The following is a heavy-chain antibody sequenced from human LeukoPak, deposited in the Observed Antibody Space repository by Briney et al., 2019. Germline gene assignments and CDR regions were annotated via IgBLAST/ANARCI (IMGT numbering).Heavy chain of an antibody. D-gene: IGHD2-2*01. CDR1: GGSISSYY. CDR3: ARGHPAAHRAFDI. V-gene: IGHV4-59*01. J-gene: IGHJ3*02. Sequence: KPSETLSLTCTVSGGSISSYYWSWIRQPPGKGLVWIGYIYYSGSTNGNPSLKSRVTISVGTSKNQFSLKLSSVTAADTAVYYCARGHPAAHRAFDIWGQGTMVTVSS. CDR2: IYYSGST.